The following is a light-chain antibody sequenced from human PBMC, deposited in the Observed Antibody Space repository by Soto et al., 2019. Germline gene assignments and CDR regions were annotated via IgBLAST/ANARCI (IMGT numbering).Light chain of an antibody. Sequence: LTQSPATLSLSPGXRAPLSCRASQSVSTYLAWYQQKPGQVPRLLIYDASNRATGIPARFSGSGSGTDFTLTITSLEPEDFAVYYCQQRGIWPLTFGGGTKVDIK. CDR1: QSVSTY. V-gene: IGKV3-11*01. J-gene: IGKJ4*01. CDR2: DAS. CDR3: QQRGIWPLT.